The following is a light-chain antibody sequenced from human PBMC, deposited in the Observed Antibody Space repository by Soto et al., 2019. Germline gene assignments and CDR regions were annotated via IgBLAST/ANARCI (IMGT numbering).Light chain of an antibody. CDR3: QQYNSWLWT. Sequence: IMVSQSASTLSVSPGERATLSCGASQSISDTLAWYQQKPGQAPRLLIHGASTRAPGFPARFSGSGSGTEFTLIISSLQSEDSAVYYCQQYNSWLWTFGQGTKVDIK. J-gene: IGKJ1*01. CDR1: QSISDT. CDR2: GAS. V-gene: IGKV3-15*01.